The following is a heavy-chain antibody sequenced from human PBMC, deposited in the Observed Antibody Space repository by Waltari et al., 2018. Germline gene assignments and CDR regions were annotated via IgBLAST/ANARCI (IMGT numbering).Heavy chain of an antibody. CDR1: GFTFSSYA. D-gene: IGHD4-17*01. Sequence: EVQLLESGGGLVQPGGSLRLSCAASGFTFSSYAMSWVRQAPGKGLEWVSAISGSGGSTYYADSVKGRFTISRDNSKNTLYLQMNSLRAEDTAVYYCAKDATNDYGDYVGEYYFDYWGQGTLVTVSS. V-gene: IGHV3-23*01. CDR3: AKDATNDYGDYVGEYYFDY. J-gene: IGHJ4*02. CDR2: ISGSGGST.